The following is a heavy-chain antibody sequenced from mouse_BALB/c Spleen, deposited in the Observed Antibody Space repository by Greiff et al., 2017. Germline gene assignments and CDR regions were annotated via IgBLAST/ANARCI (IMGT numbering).Heavy chain of an antibody. D-gene: IGHD1-1*01. Sequence: EVQLQQSGAELVKPGASVKLSCTASGFNIKDTYMHWVKQRPEQGLEWIGRIDPANGNTKYDPKFQGKATITADTSSNTAYLQLSSLTSEDTAVYYCARSNYGSRDQAWFAYWGQGTLVTVSA. J-gene: IGHJ3*01. V-gene: IGHV14-3*02. CDR3: ARSNYGSRDQAWFAY. CDR2: IDPANGNT. CDR1: GFNIKDTY.